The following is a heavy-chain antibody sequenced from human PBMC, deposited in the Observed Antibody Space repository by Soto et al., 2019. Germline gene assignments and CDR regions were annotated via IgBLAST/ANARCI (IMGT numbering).Heavy chain of an antibody. CDR2: INPSGGST. D-gene: IGHD3-3*01. CDR1: GYTFTSYY. Sequence: GASVKVSCKASGYTFTSYYMHWVRQAPGQGLEWMGIINPSGGSTSYAQKFQGRVTMTRDTSTSTVYMELSSLRSEDTAVYYCARDMFLEWLRSNYYYGMDVWGQGTTVTVAS. J-gene: IGHJ6*02. V-gene: IGHV1-46*01. CDR3: ARDMFLEWLRSNYYYGMDV.